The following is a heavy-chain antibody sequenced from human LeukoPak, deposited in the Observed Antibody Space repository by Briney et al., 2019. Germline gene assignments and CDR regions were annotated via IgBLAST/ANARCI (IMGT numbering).Heavy chain of an antibody. CDR1: GFTFSSYS. Sequence: GGSLRLSCAASGFTFSSYSMNWVRPAPGKGLEWVSSISSSSSYIYYADSVKGRFTISRDNAKNSLYLQMNSLRAEDTAVYYCARVVATTPDVLDAFDIWAKGQWSPSLQ. CDR2: ISSSSSYI. J-gene: IGHJ3*02. CDR3: ARVVATTPDVLDAFDI. V-gene: IGHV3-21*01. D-gene: IGHD5-12*01.